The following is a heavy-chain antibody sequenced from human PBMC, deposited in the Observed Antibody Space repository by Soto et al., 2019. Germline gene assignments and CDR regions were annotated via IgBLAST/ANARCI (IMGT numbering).Heavy chain of an antibody. V-gene: IGHV4-59*01. CDR2: IYYSGST. CDR3: AREGVYCSGGSCYSDAFDI. CDR1: GGSISSYY. J-gene: IGHJ3*02. D-gene: IGHD2-15*01. Sequence: PSETLSLTCPVSGGSISSYYWSWIRQPPGKGLEWIGYIYYSGSTNYNPSLKSRVTISVDTSKNQFSLKLSSVTAADTAVYYCAREGVYCSGGSCYSDAFDIWGQGTMVTVSS.